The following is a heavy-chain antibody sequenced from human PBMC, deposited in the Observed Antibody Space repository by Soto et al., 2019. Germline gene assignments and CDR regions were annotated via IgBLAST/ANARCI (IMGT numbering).Heavy chain of an antibody. J-gene: IGHJ3*02. D-gene: IGHD6-19*01. CDR2: IYYSGST. CDR3: ASGWSRAFDI. V-gene: IGHV4-31*03. Sequence: QVQLQESGPGLVKPSQTLSLTCTVSGGSISSGGYYWSWIRQHPGKGLEWIGYIYYSGSTYYNPSLKSRFTRAVDTSKNQFSLKLSSVTAADTAVYYCASGWSRAFDIWGQGTMVTVSS. CDR1: GGSISSGGYY.